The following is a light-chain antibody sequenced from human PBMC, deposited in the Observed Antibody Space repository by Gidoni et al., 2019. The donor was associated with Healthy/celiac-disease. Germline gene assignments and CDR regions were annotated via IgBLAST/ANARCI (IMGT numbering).Light chain of an antibody. J-gene: IGLJ2*01. V-gene: IGLV2-23*01. CDR1: SSDVGSYNL. Sequence: QSALTQPASVPGSPGQSITISCTGTSSDVGSYNLVSWYQQHPGKAPKLMIYEGSKRPSGVSNRFSGSKSGNTASLTISGLQAEDEADYYCCSYAGSSTPFGGGTKLTVL. CDR3: CSYAGSSTP. CDR2: EGS.